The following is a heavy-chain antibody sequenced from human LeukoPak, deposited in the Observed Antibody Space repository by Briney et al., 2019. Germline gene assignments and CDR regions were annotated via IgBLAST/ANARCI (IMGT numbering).Heavy chain of an antibody. CDR2: ISGSGGST. V-gene: IGHV3-23*01. D-gene: IGHD6-13*01. CDR1: GFTFSSYA. Sequence: GGSLRLSCAASGFTFSSYAMSWVRQAPGKGLEWVSAISGSGGSTYYADSVKGRFTISRDNSKNTLYLQMNSLRAEDTAVYYCAKEPGLSSSSSRSYFDYWGQGTLVTVSS. CDR3: AKEPGLSSSSSRSYFDY. J-gene: IGHJ4*02.